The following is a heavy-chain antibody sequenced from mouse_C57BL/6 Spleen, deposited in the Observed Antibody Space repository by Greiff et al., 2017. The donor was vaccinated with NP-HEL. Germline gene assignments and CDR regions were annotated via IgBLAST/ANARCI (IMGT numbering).Heavy chain of an antibody. D-gene: IGHD2-3*01. CDR1: GYTFTSYW. CDR2: IHPSDSDT. CDR3: AMWGWLLQQLYFDY. J-gene: IGHJ2*01. Sequence: QVQLQQPGAELVKPGASVKVSCKASGYTFTSYWMHWVKQRPGQGLEWIGRIHPSDSDTNYTQKFKGKATLTVDKSSSTAYLQLSRLTSEDSAVYCCAMWGWLLQQLYFDYGGKGTTLPVSS. V-gene: IGHV1-74*01.